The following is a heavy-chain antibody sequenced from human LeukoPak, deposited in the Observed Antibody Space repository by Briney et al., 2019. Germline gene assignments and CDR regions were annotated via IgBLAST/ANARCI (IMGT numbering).Heavy chain of an antibody. Sequence: PSETLSLTCTVSGGSISSYYWGWIRQPPGKGLEWIGSIYYSGSTYYNPSLRSRVTISVDTSKNQFSLKLSSVTAADTAVYYCARDLYDYGDYPSFFDYWGQGTLVTVSS. CDR3: ARDLYDYGDYPSFFDY. J-gene: IGHJ4*02. V-gene: IGHV4-39*07. CDR2: IYYSGST. D-gene: IGHD4-17*01. CDR1: GGSISSYY.